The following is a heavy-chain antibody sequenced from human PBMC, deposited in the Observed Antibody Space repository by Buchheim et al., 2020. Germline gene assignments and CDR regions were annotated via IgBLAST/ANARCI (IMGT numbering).Heavy chain of an antibody. CDR1: GFTFNTFD. D-gene: IGHD5-12*01. CDR2: ILGSNGAT. CDR3: TKGAWLDGY. J-gene: IGHJ4*02. V-gene: IGHV3-23*04. Sequence: EVQLVESGGGVVRPGGSLRLSCAASGFTFNTFDMSWVRQAPGKGLEWVSVILGSNGATYYAESVKGRFTISKDNSKNTLYLQMDSLRAEDTAIYYCTKGAWLDGYWGQGTL.